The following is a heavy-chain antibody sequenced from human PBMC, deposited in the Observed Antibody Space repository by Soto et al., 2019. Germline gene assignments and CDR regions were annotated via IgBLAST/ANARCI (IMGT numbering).Heavy chain of an antibody. V-gene: IGHV1-69*13. D-gene: IGHD5-12*01. Sequence: SVKVSCKASGGTFSSYAISWVRQAPGQGLEWIGGIIPIFGTANYAQKFQGRVTITADESTSTAYMGLSSLRSEDTAVYYCARDRGDGYDYVDFDYWGRGTLVTVSS. CDR3: ARDRGDGYDYVDFDY. CDR1: GGTFSSYA. J-gene: IGHJ4*02. CDR2: IIPIFGTA.